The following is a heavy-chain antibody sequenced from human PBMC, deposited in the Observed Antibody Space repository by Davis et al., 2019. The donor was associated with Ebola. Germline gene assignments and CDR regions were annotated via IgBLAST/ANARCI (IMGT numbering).Heavy chain of an antibody. CDR1: GGSISSSSYY. CDR3: ARSDLTYYYDSSGYYARYNWFDP. CDR2: IYYSGST. Sequence: SETLSLTCTVSGGSISSSSYYWSWIRQPPGKGLEWIAYIYYSGSTNYNPSLKSRVTISVDTSKNQFSLKLSSFTAADTAVYYCARSDLTYYYDSSGYYARYNWFDPWGQGTLVTVSS. D-gene: IGHD3-22*01. V-gene: IGHV4-61*05. J-gene: IGHJ5*02.